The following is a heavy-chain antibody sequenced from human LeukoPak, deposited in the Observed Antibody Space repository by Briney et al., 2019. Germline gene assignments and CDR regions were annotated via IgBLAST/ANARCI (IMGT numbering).Heavy chain of an antibody. CDR3: AKDRAVADIPLPFDY. D-gene: IGHD6-19*01. Sequence: GGSLRLSCAASGFSFSSYWMHWVRQAPGKGLVWVARIKSDGSSTDYADYVKGRFTISRDNAKNTLYLQMNSLRAEDTAVYYCAKDRAVADIPLPFDYWGQGTLVTVSS. CDR1: GFSFSSYW. CDR2: IKSDGSST. V-gene: IGHV3-74*01. J-gene: IGHJ4*02.